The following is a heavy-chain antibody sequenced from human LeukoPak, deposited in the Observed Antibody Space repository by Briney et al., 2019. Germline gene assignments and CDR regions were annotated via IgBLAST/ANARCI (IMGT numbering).Heavy chain of an antibody. CDR2: ISGNGGST. D-gene: IGHD6-13*01. CDR3: AKVGVAAAVVDY. Sequence: HPGGSLRLSCAASGFTFSGYGMSWVRQAPGKGLEWVSAISGNGGSTYYADSVKGRFTISRDNSKNTLYLQMNSLRAEDTAVYYCAKVGVAAAVVDYWGQGTLVTVSS. V-gene: IGHV3-23*01. J-gene: IGHJ4*02. CDR1: GFTFSGYG.